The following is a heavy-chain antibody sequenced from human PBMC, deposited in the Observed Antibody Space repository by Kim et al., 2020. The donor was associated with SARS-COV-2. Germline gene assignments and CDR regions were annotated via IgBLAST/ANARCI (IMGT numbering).Heavy chain of an antibody. CDR2: INHSGST. J-gene: IGHJ3*02. CDR1: GGSFSGYY. D-gene: IGHD3-10*01. Sequence: SETLSLTCAVYGGSFSGYYWSWIRQPPGKGLEWIGEINHSGSTNYNPSLKSRVTISVDTSKNQFSLKLSSVTAADTAVYYCARGLIYYYGSGSSGTDAFDIWGQGTMVTVSS. CDR3: ARGLIYYYGSGSSGTDAFDI. V-gene: IGHV4-34*01.